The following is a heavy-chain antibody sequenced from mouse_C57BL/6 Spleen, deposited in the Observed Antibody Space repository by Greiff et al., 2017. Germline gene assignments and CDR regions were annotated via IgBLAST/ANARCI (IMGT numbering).Heavy chain of an antibody. J-gene: IGHJ4*01. CDR2: IYPSDSET. Sequence: QVQLQQPGAELVRPGSSVKLSCKASGYTFTSYWMDWVKQRPGQGLEWIGNIYPSDSETHYNQKFKDKATLTVDKSSSTAYMQLSSLTSEDSAVYYCAIGTAQATPYYAMDYWGQGTSVTVSS. V-gene: IGHV1-61*01. CDR3: AIGTAQATPYYAMDY. CDR1: GYTFTSYW. D-gene: IGHD3-2*02.